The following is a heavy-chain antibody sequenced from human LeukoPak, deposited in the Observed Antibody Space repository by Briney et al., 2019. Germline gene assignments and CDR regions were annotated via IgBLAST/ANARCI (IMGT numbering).Heavy chain of an antibody. CDR2: INHSGST. CDR1: GGSFSGYC. D-gene: IGHD4-17*01. V-gene: IGHV4-34*01. Sequence: PSETLSLTCAVYGGSFSGYCWSWLRQPPGKGLEGIGEINHSGSTNYNPSLKSRVTISVDTSKNQFSLKLSSVTAADTAVYYCARGRNYGDYFDYWGQGTLVTVSS. CDR3: ARGRNYGDYFDY. J-gene: IGHJ4*02.